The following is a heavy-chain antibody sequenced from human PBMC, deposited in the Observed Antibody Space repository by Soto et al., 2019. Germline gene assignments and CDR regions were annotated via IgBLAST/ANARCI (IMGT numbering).Heavy chain of an antibody. D-gene: IGHD3-16*02. J-gene: IGHJ4*02. CDR2: INHSGST. Sequence: PSETLSLTFAVYGGSFSGYYWSWIRQPPGKGLEWIGEINHSGSTNYNPSLKSRVTISVDTSKNQFSLKLSSVTAADTAVYYCARARIMITFGGVIARGAFDYWGQG. V-gene: IGHV4-34*01. CDR1: GGSFSGYY. CDR3: ARARIMITFGGVIARGAFDY.